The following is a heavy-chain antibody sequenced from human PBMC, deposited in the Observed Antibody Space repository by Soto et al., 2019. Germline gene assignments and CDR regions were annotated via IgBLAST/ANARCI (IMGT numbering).Heavy chain of an antibody. D-gene: IGHD3-10*01. Sequence: SETLSLTCTVSGCSISNSYWSWIRQPPGKGLEWIGYIYYSVSTNYNPSLKSRVTISVDTSKNQFSLKLSSVTAADTAVYYCARRGYGPGFPYYYGMDVWGQGTTVT. CDR2: IYYSVST. CDR3: ARRGYGPGFPYYYGMDV. V-gene: IGHV4-59*08. J-gene: IGHJ6*02. CDR1: GCSISNSY.